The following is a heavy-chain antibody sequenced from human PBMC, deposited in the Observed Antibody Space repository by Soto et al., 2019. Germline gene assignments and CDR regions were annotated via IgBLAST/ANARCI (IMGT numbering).Heavy chain of an antibody. CDR1: GGSITNSHW. CDR3: ARGWNSGWIDS. J-gene: IGHJ5*01. D-gene: IGHD1-7*01. CDR2: IYVSGST. V-gene: IGHV4-4*02. Sequence: QVQLQESGPGLVKPSETLSLTCAVSGGSITNSHWWSWVRQPPGKGLEWIGEIYVSGSTNYNPSHKSRVTISVHQSKNQFSLKLTSVTAADTAIYYCARGWNSGWIDSWGQGTLVTVSS.